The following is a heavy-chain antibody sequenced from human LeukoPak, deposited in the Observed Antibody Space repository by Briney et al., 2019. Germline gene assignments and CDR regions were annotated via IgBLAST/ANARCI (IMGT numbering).Heavy chain of an antibody. Sequence: SETLSLTCAVSGGSISSGGYSWSWIRQPPWKGLEWIGYIYHSGSTYYNPSLKSRVTISVDRSKNQFSLKLSSVTAADTAVYYCARGGRITMVRGPLDWFDPWGQGTLVTVSS. CDR1: GGSISSGGYS. J-gene: IGHJ5*02. V-gene: IGHV4-30-2*01. CDR2: IYHSGST. CDR3: ARGGRITMVRGPLDWFDP. D-gene: IGHD3-10*01.